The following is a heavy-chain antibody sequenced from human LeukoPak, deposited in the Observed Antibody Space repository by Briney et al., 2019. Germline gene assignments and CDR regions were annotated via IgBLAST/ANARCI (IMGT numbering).Heavy chain of an antibody. V-gene: IGHV1-2*02. CDR1: GYTFTGYD. CDR2: IDTKNGVT. Sequence: ASVKVSCKASGYTFTGYDLHWVRQAPGQGLEWMGWIDTKNGVTNYAQKFQGRVTMTRDTSITTAYMELGRLRSDDTALYYCARANRGFGEPSGFGFWGQGTMVTVSS. J-gene: IGHJ3*01. CDR3: ARANRGFGEPSGFGF. D-gene: IGHD3-10*01.